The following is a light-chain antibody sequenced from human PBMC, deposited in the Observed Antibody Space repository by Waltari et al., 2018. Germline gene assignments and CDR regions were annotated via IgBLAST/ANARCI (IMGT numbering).Light chain of an antibody. CDR2: DAS. Sequence: DVLVTQSPSSLSASVGDRVTIPCRASHYIANFLHWYQHIPGKAPRLLIHDASTLQPGIPPRFSGSTSGTDFILTIDNLHPEDFATYYCQQTYKSPPTFGPGTKVDV. CDR1: HYIANF. J-gene: IGKJ3*01. CDR3: QQTYKSPPT. V-gene: IGKV1-39*01.